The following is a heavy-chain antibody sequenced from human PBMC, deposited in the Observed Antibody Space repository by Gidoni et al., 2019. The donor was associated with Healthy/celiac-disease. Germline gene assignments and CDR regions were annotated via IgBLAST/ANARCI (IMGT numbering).Heavy chain of an antibody. CDR2: INHSGST. J-gene: IGHJ6*02. Sequence: QVQLQQWGAGLLKPSETLSLTCAVYGGSFSGYYWSWIRQPPGKGLEWIGEINHSGSTNYNPSLKSRFTISVDTSKNQFSLKLSSVTAADTAVYYCAREGGYYDFWSGYPVSPYYYYGMDVWGQGTTVTVSS. CDR3: AREGGYYDFWSGYPVSPYYYYGMDV. D-gene: IGHD3-3*01. V-gene: IGHV4-34*01. CDR1: GGSFSGYY.